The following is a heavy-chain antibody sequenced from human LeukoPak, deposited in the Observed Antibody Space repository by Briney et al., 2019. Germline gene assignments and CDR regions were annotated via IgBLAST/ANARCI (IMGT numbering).Heavy chain of an antibody. J-gene: IGHJ4*02. CDR3: ARERGPIDY. V-gene: IGHV3-48*01. CDR2: ISSSSSTT. CDR1: GFIFSTYS. Sequence: GGSLRLSCAASGFIFSTYSMNWVRQAPGKGLEWVSYISSSSSTTYYADSVKGRFTISRDNAKNSLYLQMNSLRAEDTAVYYCARERGPIDYWGQGTLVTVSS. D-gene: IGHD3-10*01.